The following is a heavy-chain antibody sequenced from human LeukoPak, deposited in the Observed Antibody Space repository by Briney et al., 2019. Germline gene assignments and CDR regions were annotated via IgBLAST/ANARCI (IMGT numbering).Heavy chain of an antibody. CDR1: GYTFTNYY. D-gene: IGHD5-12*01. CDR2: INTSGGST. Sequence: ASVKVSCKASGYTFTNYYMHWVRQAPGQGLEWMGIINTSGGSTSSAQKFQGRVTMTRDTSTSTVYMELSSLRSVDTALYYCARDAFLSGSLSPIDYWGQGTLVTVSS. J-gene: IGHJ4*02. CDR3: ARDAFLSGSLSPIDY. V-gene: IGHV1-46*01.